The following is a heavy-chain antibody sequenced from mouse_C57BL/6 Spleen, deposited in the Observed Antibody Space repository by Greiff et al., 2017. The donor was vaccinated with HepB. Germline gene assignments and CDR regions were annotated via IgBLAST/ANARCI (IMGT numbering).Heavy chain of an antibody. CDR1: GYTFTDYN. Sequence: VQLQQSGPELVKPGASVKIPCKASGYTFTDYNMDWVKQSHGKSLEWIGDINPNNGGTIYNQKFKGKATLTVDKSPSTAYMELRSLTSEDTAVYYCARSPLYYYGSNYFDYWGQGTTLTVSS. CDR2: INPNNGGT. D-gene: IGHD1-1*01. V-gene: IGHV1-18*01. J-gene: IGHJ2*01. CDR3: ARSPLYYYGSNYFDY.